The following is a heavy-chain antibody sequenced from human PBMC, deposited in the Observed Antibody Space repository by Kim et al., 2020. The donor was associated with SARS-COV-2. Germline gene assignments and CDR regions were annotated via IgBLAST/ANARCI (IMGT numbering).Heavy chain of an antibody. CDR3: ARAAMIILTAGFDN. V-gene: IGHV3-23*05. D-gene: IGHD3-22*01. Sequence: YADSVKVRFTISRDESANILYLEMSNLRAEDTGIYYCARAAMIILTAGFDNWGRGTLVSVSS. J-gene: IGHJ4*02.